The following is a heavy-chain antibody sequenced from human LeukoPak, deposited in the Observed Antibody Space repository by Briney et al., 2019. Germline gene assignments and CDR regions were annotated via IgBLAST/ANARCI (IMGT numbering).Heavy chain of an antibody. D-gene: IGHD2/OR15-2a*01. V-gene: IGHV3-33*01. CDR3: ARGTTTYTWDFQH. J-gene: IGHJ1*01. CDR1: GFMFSSYG. CDR2: IWYDGSII. Sequence: GGSLRLSCAASGFMFSSYGMHWVRQAPGKGLEWASFIWYDGSIIHYADSVKGRFTISRDNSKNMLFLQMNSLGVEDTAVYYCARGTTTYTWDFQHWGQGTLSPSPQ.